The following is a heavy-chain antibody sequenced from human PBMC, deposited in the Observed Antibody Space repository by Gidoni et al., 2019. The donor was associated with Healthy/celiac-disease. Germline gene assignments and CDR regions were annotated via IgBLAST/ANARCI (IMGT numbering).Heavy chain of an antibody. J-gene: IGHJ4*02. CDR1: GFPFVDYA. CDR3: AKDMAPKYSYGDGGFDY. D-gene: IGHD5-18*01. V-gene: IGHV3-9*01. CDR2: ISWNSGSI. Sequence: EVQLVESGGGWVQPGGSLSLSCAASGFPFVDYAMHWVRQAPGKGLEWVSGISWNSGSIGYADSVKGRFTISRDNAKNSLYLQMNSLRAEDTALYYCAKDMAPKYSYGDGGFDYWGQGTLVTVSS.